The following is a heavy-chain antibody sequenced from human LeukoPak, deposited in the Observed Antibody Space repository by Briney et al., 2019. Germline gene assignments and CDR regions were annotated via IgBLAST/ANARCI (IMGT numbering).Heavy chain of an antibody. V-gene: IGHV3-30-3*01. Sequence: GGSLRLSCAASGFTFSSYAMHWVRQAPGKGLEWVAVISYDGSNKYYADSVKGRFTISRDNSKNTLYLQVSSLRAEDTAVFYCARGPYYSDSSGYYGLDYWGQGTLVTVSS. CDR3: ARGPYYSDSSGYYGLDY. CDR1: GFTFSSYA. CDR2: ISYDGSNK. D-gene: IGHD3-22*01. J-gene: IGHJ4*02.